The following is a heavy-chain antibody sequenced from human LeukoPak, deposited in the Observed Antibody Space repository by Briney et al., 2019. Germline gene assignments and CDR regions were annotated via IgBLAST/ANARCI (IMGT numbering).Heavy chain of an antibody. D-gene: IGHD3-22*01. J-gene: IGHJ4*02. CDR2: IYSGGST. CDR1: GFTVSSNY. Sequence: GGSLRPSCAASGFTVSSNYMSWVRQAPGKGLEWVSVIYSGGSTYYADSVKGRFTISRDNSKNTLYLQMNSLRAEDTAVYYCARAPNTYYYDSSGYWVDYWGQGTLVTVSS. CDR3: ARAPNTYYYDSSGYWVDY. V-gene: IGHV3-66*01.